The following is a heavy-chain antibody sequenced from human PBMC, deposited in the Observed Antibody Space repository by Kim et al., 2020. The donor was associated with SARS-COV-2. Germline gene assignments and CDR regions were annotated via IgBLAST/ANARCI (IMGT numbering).Heavy chain of an antibody. J-gene: IGHJ4*02. V-gene: IGHV3-7*03. CDR3: ARDLTVSTRGFDY. CDR2: IKQDGREK. CDR1: GLTFSDFW. D-gene: IGHD4-17*01. Sequence: GGSLRLSCAVSGLTFSDFWMSWLRQAPGKGLEWVANIKQDGREKNYVDSVKGRFTISRDNDRNSLYLQMNSLRADDTAVYYCARDLTVSTRGFDYWGQGT.